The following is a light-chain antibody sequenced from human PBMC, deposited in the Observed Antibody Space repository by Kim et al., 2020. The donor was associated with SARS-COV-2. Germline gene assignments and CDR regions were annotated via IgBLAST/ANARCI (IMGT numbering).Light chain of an antibody. Sequence: GYPGQTASITCSGDKLGDKYACWYQQKPGQSPVLVIYQDSKRPSGIPERFSGSNSGNTATLTISGTQAMDEADYYCQAWDSSTVVFGGGTQLTVL. CDR2: QDS. V-gene: IGLV3-1*01. CDR3: QAWDSSTVV. CDR1: KLGDKY. J-gene: IGLJ2*01.